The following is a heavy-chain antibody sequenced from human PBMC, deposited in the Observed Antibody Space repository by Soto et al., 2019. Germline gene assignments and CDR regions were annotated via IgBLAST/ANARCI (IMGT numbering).Heavy chain of an antibody. V-gene: IGHV3-30*18. CDR2: ISYDGSNK. CDR1: GFSFSSYG. Sequence: GGSLRLSCAASGFSFSSYGMHWGRQAPGKGLEWVAVISYDGSNKYYADSVKGRFTISRDNSKDTLYLQMNSLRAEDTAVYYCAKDTIAVAPTFDYWGQGT. J-gene: IGHJ4*02. D-gene: IGHD6-19*01. CDR3: AKDTIAVAPTFDY.